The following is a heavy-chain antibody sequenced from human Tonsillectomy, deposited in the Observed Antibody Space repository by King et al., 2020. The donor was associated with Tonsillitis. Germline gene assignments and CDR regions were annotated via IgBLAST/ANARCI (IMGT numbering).Heavy chain of an antibody. CDR3: AKPLVAAADY. J-gene: IGHJ4*02. CDR1: GFTFSSDG. CDR2: IRYDGSNK. V-gene: IGHV3-30*02. Sequence: VQLVESGGGVVQPGGSLRLSGAASGFTFSSDGMHWVRQAPGKGLEWVAFIRYDGSNKYYADSVKGRFTIARDNSKNTLYLKMNSLRAEDTALYYCAKPLVAAADYWGQGTLVTVSS. D-gene: IGHD2-8*02.